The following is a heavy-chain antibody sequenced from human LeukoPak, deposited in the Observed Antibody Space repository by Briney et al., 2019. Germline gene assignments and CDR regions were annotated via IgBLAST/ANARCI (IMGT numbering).Heavy chain of an antibody. V-gene: IGHV4-59*12. CDR1: GGSISSYY. Sequence: SETLSLTCTVSGGSISSYYWSWIRQPPGKGLEWIGYIYYSGSTNYNPSLKSRVTISVDTSKNQFSLKLSSVTAADTAVYYCARGRDVVVVAATTPYYYYGMDVWGQGTTVTVSS. J-gene: IGHJ6*02. CDR2: IYYSGST. CDR3: ARGRDVVVVAATTPYYYYGMDV. D-gene: IGHD2-15*01.